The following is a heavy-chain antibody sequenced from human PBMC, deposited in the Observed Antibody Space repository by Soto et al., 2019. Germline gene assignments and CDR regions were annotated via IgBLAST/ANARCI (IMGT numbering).Heavy chain of an antibody. J-gene: IGHJ1*01. D-gene: IGHD6-13*01. CDR3: AKVVEQQLVPEYFQH. CDR1: GFTFSSYA. CDR2: ISGSGGST. V-gene: IGHV3-23*01. Sequence: GGSLRLSCAASGFTFSSYAMSWVRQAPGKGLEWVSAISGSGGSTYYADSVKGRFTISRDNSKNTLYLQMNSLRADDTAVYYCAKVVEQQLVPEYFQHWGQGTLVTVSS.